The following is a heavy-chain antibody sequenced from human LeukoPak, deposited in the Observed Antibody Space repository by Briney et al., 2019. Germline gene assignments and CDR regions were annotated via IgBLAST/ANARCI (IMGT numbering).Heavy chain of an antibody. Sequence: GGSLRLSCAASRLTFSSYSMNWVRQAPGKGLEWISYISSGSSTIYYADSVKGRFTISRDNAKNSLYLHLSSLRAEDTAVYYCARSGSSYDGSQSWFDYWGQGTLVTVSS. D-gene: IGHD3-22*01. CDR2: ISSGSSTI. CDR1: RLTFSSYS. V-gene: IGHV3-48*01. CDR3: ARSGSSYDGSQSWFDY. J-gene: IGHJ4*02.